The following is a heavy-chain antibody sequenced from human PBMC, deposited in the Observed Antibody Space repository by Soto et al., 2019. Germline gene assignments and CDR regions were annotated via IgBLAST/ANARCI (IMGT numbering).Heavy chain of an antibody. CDR2: IYHSGST. CDR1: GGSISSGGYS. V-gene: IGHV4-30-2*01. Sequence: PSETLSLTCAVSGGSISSGGYSWSWIRQPPGKGLEWIGYIYHSGSTYYNPSLKSRVTISVDRSKNQFSLKLSSVTAADTAVYYCATAVWEMTNYYGSSGDSRGYYGMDVWGQGTTVAVSS. J-gene: IGHJ6*02. D-gene: IGHD3-22*01. CDR3: ATAVWEMTNYYGSSGDSRGYYGMDV.